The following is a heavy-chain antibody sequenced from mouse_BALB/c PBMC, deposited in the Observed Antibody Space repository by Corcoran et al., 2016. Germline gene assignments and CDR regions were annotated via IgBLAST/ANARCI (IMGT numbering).Heavy chain of an antibody. V-gene: IGHV9-3-1*01. CDR2: INTYTGEP. D-gene: IGHD2-4*01. Sequence: QIQYLQTGPQLKKPAETVKISCKASGYTLTNFGMNWVEQAPGKSLNGMGWINTYTGEPTYADDFKGRFAFSFETSASTAYLQINNLKNEDTATYFCARRRDYYFDVWGAGTTVTVSS. J-gene: IGHJ1*01. CDR3: ARRRDYYFDV. CDR1: GYTLTNFG.